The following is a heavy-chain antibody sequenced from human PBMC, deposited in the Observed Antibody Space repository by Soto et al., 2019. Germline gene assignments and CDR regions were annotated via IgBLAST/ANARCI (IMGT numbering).Heavy chain of an antibody. CDR2: IYYSGST. Sequence: PSETLSLTCTVSGGSISNSAYYWGWIRQPPGKGLEWIGSIYYSGSTLYNPSLKSRVTISLDTSKNQFSLKLSSVTAADTAVYYCARGYCSSTSCYPSHYWGQATLVTVPS. CDR3: ARGYCSSTSCYPSHY. D-gene: IGHD2-2*01. V-gene: IGHV4-39*01. CDR1: GGSISNSAYY. J-gene: IGHJ4*02.